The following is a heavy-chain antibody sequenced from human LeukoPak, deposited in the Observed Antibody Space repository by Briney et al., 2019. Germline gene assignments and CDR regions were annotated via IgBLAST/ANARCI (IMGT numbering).Heavy chain of an antibody. CDR1: GFTFSSYG. V-gene: IGHV3-30*03. CDR3: AIPGLAVAGMGY. J-gene: IGHJ4*02. Sequence: GESLRLSCAASGFTFSSYGMHWVRQAPGKGLEWVAVISYDGSNKYYADSVKGRFTISRDNSKNTLYLQMNSLRAEDTAVYYCAIPGLAVAGMGYWGQGTLVTVSS. CDR2: ISYDGSNK. D-gene: IGHD6-19*01.